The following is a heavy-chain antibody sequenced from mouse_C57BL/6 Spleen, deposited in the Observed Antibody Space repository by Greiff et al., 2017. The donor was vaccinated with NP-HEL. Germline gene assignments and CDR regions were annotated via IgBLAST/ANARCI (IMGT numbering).Heavy chain of an antibody. Sequence: VQLQQSGAELVKPGASVKISCKASGYAFSSYWMNWVKQRPGKGLEWIGQIYPGDGDTNYNGKFKGKATLTADKSSSTAYMQLSSLTSEDSAVYFCARITTVVEGYFDVWGTGTTVTVSS. J-gene: IGHJ1*03. V-gene: IGHV1-80*01. CDR3: ARITTVVEGYFDV. D-gene: IGHD1-1*01. CDR2: IYPGDGDT. CDR1: GYAFSSYW.